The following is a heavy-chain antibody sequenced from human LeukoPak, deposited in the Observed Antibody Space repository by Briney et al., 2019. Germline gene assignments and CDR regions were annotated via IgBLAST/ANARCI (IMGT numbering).Heavy chain of an antibody. Sequence: SETLSLTCTVSGGSISSRSYYWGWIRQPPGKGLEWIGSIYYSGSTYYNPSLKSRITISVDTSKNQFSLNLSSVTAADTAVYYCARPPRDYPLNAFDIWGQGTMVTVSS. V-gene: IGHV4-39*01. D-gene: IGHD4-17*01. CDR2: IYYSGST. CDR3: ARPPRDYPLNAFDI. CDR1: GGSISSRSYY. J-gene: IGHJ3*02.